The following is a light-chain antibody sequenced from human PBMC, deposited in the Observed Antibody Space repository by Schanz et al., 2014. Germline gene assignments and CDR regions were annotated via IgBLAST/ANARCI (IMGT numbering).Light chain of an antibody. Sequence: EIVLTQSPGTLSLSPGERATLSCRASQSLSSNYLAWYQQKPGQAPRLLIFGASSRASGIPDRFSGSGSGTDFTLTINRLEPEDFAVYYCQQYGSSPPYTFGQGTKLDIK. J-gene: IGKJ2*01. CDR2: GAS. CDR3: QQYGSSPPYT. V-gene: IGKV3-20*01. CDR1: QSLSSNY.